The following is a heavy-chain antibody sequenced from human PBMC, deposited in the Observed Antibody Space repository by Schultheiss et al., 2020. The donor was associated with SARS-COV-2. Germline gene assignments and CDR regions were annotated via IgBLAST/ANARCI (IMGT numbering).Heavy chain of an antibody. V-gene: IGHV4-59*08. CDR2: IYYSGST. CDR1: GGSISSYY. CDR3: ARGLGYCSSTSCYTIYYYYYYMDV. D-gene: IGHD2-2*02. J-gene: IGHJ6*03. Sequence: SETLSLTCPVSGGSISSYYWSWIRQPPGKGLEWIGYIYYSGSTNYNPSLKSRVTISVDTSKNQFSLKLSSVTAADTAVYYCARGLGYCSSTSCYTIYYYYYYMDVWGKGTTVTVSS.